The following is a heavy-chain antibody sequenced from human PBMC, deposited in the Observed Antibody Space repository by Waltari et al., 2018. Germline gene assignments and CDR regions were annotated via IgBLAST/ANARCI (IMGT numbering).Heavy chain of an antibody. J-gene: IGHJ4*02. V-gene: IGHV1-3*01. CDR3: ASVGYSSWNYFRY. D-gene: IGHD6-6*01. Sequence: QVQFVQAGAEVKRPGASVTVSCKASGYSFTTYPLHWVRQAPGQRLEWMGWINVGNGNTKYSEKFQGRVTITTDTSATTAYMELSDLRSGDTAVYYCASVGYSSWNYFRYWGQGTLVTVSS. CDR2: INVGNGNT. CDR1: GYSFTTYP.